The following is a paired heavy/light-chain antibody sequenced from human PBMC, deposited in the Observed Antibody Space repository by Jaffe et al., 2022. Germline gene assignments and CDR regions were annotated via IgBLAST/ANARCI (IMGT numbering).Light chain of an antibody. CDR1: QSVDSY. CDR2: DVF. CDR3: QQRTNWPPEFT. V-gene: IGKV3-11*01. Sequence: EIVLTQSPATLSLSPGERATLSCRASQSVDSYLAWYQQKPGQAPRLLIYDVFNRATGIPARFSGSGSGTDFTLTISSLEPEDFAIYYCQQRTNWPPEFTFGQGTKVEIK. J-gene: IGKJ2*01.
Heavy chain of an antibody. CDR3: AKDKKTTSFDY. V-gene: IGHV3-30*02. D-gene: IGHD1-7*01. J-gene: IGHJ4*02. CDR2: LRHDGVTT. CDR1: GITFSISG. Sequence: QVQLVESGGGVVQPGGSLRLSCETSGITFSISGMHWVRQAPGKGLEWVAFLRHDGVTTYYADSVKGRFTISRDTSKKTLYLQMNSLRAEDTAVYYCAKDKKTTSFDYWGQGTLVTVSS.